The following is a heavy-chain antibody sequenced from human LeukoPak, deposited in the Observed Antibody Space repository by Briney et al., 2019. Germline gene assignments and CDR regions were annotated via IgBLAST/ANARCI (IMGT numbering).Heavy chain of an antibody. J-gene: IGHJ4*02. D-gene: IGHD2-8*01. CDR2: INHSGNT. V-gene: IGHV4-34*01. Sequence: SETLSLTCAVYGGSFSGYYWSWIRQPPGKGLEWIGEINHSGNTNYNPSLKSRVTISVDTSKNQFSLKLTSVTAADSAVYYCAGLGVMVLVYQFESWGQGTPVTVSS. CDR1: GGSFSGYY. CDR3: AGLGVMVLVYQFES.